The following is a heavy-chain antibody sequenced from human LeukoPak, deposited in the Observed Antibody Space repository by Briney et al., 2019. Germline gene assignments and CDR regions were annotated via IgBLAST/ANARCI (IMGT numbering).Heavy chain of an antibody. V-gene: IGHV3-74*03. CDR3: AREGRVSGYDFDC. D-gene: IGHD5-12*01. Sequence: GGSRSLSCAPAGFTFSSYWMQWVRQAAGKGRVWVSRIKSDGSSITYADSVQGRFTISRDNAKNTLYLQMNSLRVEDTAVYYCAREGRVSGYDFDCWGQGTLVTVSS. CDR1: GFTFSSYW. J-gene: IGHJ4*02. CDR2: IKSDGSSI.